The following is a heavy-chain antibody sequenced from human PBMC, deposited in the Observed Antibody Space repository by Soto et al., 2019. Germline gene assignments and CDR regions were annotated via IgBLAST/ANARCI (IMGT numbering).Heavy chain of an antibody. CDR3: ARRGTVVVAVDY. D-gene: IGHD2-15*01. CDR1: GGSISSTSYS. CDR2: LGDIYYSGNT. J-gene: IGHJ4*02. Sequence: GSLRLSCTVSGGSISSTSYSWDWIRQPPGKGLEWIGSLGDIYYSGNTHYNPSLKSRVAISVDTSKNQISLKLSSVTAADTGLYYCARRGTVVVAVDYWGQGTLVTVSS. V-gene: IGHV4-39*01.